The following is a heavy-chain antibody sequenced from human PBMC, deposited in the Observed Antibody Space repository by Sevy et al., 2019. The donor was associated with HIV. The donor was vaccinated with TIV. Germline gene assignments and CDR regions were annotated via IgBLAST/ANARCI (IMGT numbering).Heavy chain of an antibody. CDR1: GFTFSSYE. D-gene: IGHD2-15*01. J-gene: IGHJ6*02. CDR2: ISSSGSTI. CDR3: RAVVVVAANYGMDV. Sequence: GGSLRLSCAASGFTFSSYEMNWVRQAPGKGLEWVSYISSSGSTIYYADSVKGRFTISRDNAKNSLYLQMNSLRAEDTAVYYCRAVVVVAANYGMDVWGQGTTVTVSS. V-gene: IGHV3-48*03.